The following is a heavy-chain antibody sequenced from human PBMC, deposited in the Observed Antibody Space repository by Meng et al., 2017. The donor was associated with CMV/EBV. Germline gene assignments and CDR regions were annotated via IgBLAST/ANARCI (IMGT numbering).Heavy chain of an antibody. Sequence: GESLKIPCAASGFPLSSYAMHWVRQAPGKGLEWVAIIFYDGSNKYYADSVKGRFTISRDNSKDTLYLQMNSLRDEDTAVYYCVRGSVVVPAAILVYYYYGMDVWGQGTTVTVSS. CDR1: GFPLSSYA. CDR3: VRGSVVVPAAILVYYYYGMDV. V-gene: IGHV3-30*07. CDR2: IFYDGSNK. J-gene: IGHJ6*02. D-gene: IGHD2-2*01.